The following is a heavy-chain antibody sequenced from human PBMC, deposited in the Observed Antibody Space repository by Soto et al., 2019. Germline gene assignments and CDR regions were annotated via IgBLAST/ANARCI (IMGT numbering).Heavy chain of an antibody. CDR3: ATDIVVVPAAIYYYNRMDV. D-gene: IGHD2-2*01. CDR1: GYTFTSYG. J-gene: IGHJ6*02. Sequence: ASVKVSCKASGYTFTSYGISWVRQAPGQGLEWMGWISAYNGNTNYAQKLQGRVTMTTDTSTSTAYMELRRLRSDDTAVYYCATDIVVVPAAIYYYNRMDVWGQGTTVTVSS. V-gene: IGHV1-18*01. CDR2: ISAYNGNT.